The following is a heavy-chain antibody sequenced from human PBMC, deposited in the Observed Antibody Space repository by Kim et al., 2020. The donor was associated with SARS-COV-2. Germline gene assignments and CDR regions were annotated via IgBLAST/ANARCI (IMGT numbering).Heavy chain of an antibody. Sequence: SETLSLTCAVSGDFVSSSHWWTWVRQTPVKGLEWIGEISHSGTTNYNPSLGRRVTISLDTFNNQFSLILNSVTAADTAIYYCARAFSSRREFDPWGQGTQVTVSS. CDR2: ISHSGTT. J-gene: IGHJ5*02. CDR3: ARAFSSRREFDP. V-gene: IGHV4-4*02. CDR1: GDFVSSSHW.